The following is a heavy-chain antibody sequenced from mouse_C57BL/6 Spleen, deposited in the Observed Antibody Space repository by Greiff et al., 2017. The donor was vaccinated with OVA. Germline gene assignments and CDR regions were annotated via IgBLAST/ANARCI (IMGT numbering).Heavy chain of an antibody. J-gene: IGHJ4*01. D-gene: IGHD1-1*01. CDR2: IDPSDSET. CDR3: ARSSYPYAMDY. Sequence: QVQLQLPGAELVRPGSSVKLSCKASGYTFTSYWMHWVKQRPIQGLEWIGNIDPSDSETHYNQKFKDKATLTVDKSSSTAYMQLSSLTSEDSAVYYCARSSYPYAMDYWGQGTSVTVSS. CDR1: GYTFTSYW. V-gene: IGHV1-52*01.